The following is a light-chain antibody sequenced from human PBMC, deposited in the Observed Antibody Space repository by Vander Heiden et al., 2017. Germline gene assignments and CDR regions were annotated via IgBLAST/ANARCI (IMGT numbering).Light chain of an antibody. CDR3: SSYAGGNYVV. V-gene: IGLV2-8*01. CDR2: EVK. Sequence: QSAMTQPPSASGSPDQSVPISCTGTSGDVGGYNSVTGDKQHPGKAPKLMIYEVKERPSGAPYRFSGSKSGNTASLTVSGLQAEDEGDYYCSSYAGGNYVVFGGGTKLTVL. CDR1: SGDVGGYNS. J-gene: IGLJ3*02.